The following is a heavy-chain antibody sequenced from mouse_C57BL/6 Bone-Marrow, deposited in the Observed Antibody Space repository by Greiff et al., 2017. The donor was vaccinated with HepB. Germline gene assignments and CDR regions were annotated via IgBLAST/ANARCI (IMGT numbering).Heavy chain of an antibody. Sequence: VQLQQSGAELVRPGASVKLSCTASGFNIKDDYMHWVKQRPEQGLEWIGWIDPENGDTEYASKFQGKATITADTSSNTAYLQLSSLTSEDTAVYYCTLTTVVATPFDYWGQGTTLTVPS. CDR3: TLTTVVATPFDY. V-gene: IGHV14-4*01. CDR2: IDPENGDT. J-gene: IGHJ2*01. CDR1: GFNIKDDY. D-gene: IGHD1-1*01.